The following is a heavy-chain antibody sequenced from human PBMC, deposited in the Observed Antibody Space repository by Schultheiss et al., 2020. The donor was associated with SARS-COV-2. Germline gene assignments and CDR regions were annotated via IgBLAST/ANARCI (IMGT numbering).Heavy chain of an antibody. CDR1: GYTFTSYA. Sequence: ASVKVSCKASGYTFTSYAMHWVRQAPGQGLEWMGWINPNSGGTNYAQKFQGRVTMTRNTSISTAYMELSRLRSDDTAVYYCAKDLTVCSSTSCYTGGFDYWGQGTLVTVSS. D-gene: IGHD2-2*02. CDR3: AKDLTVCSSTSCYTGGFDY. V-gene: IGHV1-2*02. J-gene: IGHJ4*02. CDR2: INPNSGGT.